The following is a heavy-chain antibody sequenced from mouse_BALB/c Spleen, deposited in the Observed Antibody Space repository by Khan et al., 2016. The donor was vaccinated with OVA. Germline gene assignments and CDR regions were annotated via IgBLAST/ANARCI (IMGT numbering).Heavy chain of an antibody. Sequence: EVQLQESGPGLVKPSQSLSLTCTVTGYSITSDYAWNWIRQFPENKLEWMGHISYSGNTKYNPSLKSRISITRDTSKNQFFLQLNSVTTEDTATYYCARSYGGDFDYWGQGTTLTVSS. V-gene: IGHV3-2*02. J-gene: IGHJ2*01. CDR3: ARSYGGDFDY. D-gene: IGHD1-1*02. CDR2: ISYSGNT. CDR1: GYSITSDYA.